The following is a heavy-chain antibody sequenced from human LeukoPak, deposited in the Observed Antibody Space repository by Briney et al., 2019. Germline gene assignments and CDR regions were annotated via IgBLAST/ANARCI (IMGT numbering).Heavy chain of an antibody. CDR1: GGSFSGYY. D-gene: IGHD6-19*01. V-gene: IGHV4-34*01. Sequence: TSESLSLTCAVYGGSFSGYYWSWIRQPPGKGLEWIGEINHRGRTNFNPSLKSRVTISVDTSKNQFSLKLSSVTAADTAVYYCARGYYSHQWLAYWGQGTLVTVPS. J-gene: IGHJ4*02. CDR2: INHRGRT. CDR3: ARGYYSHQWLAY.